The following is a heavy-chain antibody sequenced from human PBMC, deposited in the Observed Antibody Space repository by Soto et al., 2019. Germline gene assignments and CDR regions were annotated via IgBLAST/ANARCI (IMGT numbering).Heavy chain of an antibody. CDR3: AKVGVGDFEADNFDY. CDR1: GFTFSSYG. V-gene: IGHV3-30*18. D-gene: IGHD4-17*01. J-gene: IGHJ4*02. CDR2: ISYDGSNK. Sequence: QVQLVESGGGVVQPGRSLRLSCAASGFTFSSYGMHWVRQAPGKGLEWGAVISYDGSNKYYADSVKGRFTISRDNSKNTLYLQMNSLRAEDTAVYYCAKVGVGDFEADNFDYWGQGTLVTVSS.